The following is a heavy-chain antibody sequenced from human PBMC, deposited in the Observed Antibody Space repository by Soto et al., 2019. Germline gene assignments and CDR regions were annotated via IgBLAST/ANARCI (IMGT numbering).Heavy chain of an antibody. CDR1: GFTFSSYG. J-gene: IGHJ4*02. CDR2: IWYDGSNK. V-gene: IGHV3-33*01. CDR3: ARDGEASIVVVPAASFDY. D-gene: IGHD2-2*01. Sequence: GGSLRFSCAASGFTFSSYGMHWVRQAPGKGLEWVAVIWYDGSNKYYADSVKGRFTISRDNSKNTLYLQMNSLRVEDTAVYYCARDGEASIVVVPAASFDYWGQGTLVTVSS.